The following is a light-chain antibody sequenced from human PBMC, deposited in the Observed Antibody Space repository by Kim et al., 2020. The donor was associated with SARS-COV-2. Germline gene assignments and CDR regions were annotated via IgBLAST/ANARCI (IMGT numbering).Light chain of an antibody. V-gene: IGKV3-20*01. CDR3: QQYSSSPAT. CDR1: QSVSSNY. J-gene: IGKJ1*01. Sequence: SPGERATLSCRASQSVSSNYLAWYQQKPGQAPRLLIYGASSMATGIPDRFSGSGSGTDFTLTITRLEPEDFAVYYCQQYSSSPATFGQGTKVDIK. CDR2: GAS.